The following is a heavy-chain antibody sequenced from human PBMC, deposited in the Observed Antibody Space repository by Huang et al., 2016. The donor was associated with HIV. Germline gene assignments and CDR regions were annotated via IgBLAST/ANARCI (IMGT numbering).Heavy chain of an antibody. Sequence: QVQLVQSAAEVKKPGSSVKVACEASGGTFRSYAISWVRQAPGQGLEWMGGIIPIFGKTNCTQKLQGRVAITADESSGTAYMEQRSLRSEDTAVYYCARASGRIQLPGGYFDLWGRGTLVTVSS. D-gene: IGHD1-1*01. J-gene: IGHJ2*01. CDR3: ARASGRIQLPGGYFDL. V-gene: IGHV1-69*01. CDR1: GGTFRSYA. CDR2: IIPIFGKT.